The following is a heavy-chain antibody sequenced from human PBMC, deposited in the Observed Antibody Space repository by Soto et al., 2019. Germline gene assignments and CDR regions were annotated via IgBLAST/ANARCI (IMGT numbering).Heavy chain of an antibody. CDR1: GFTFSSYS. CDR2: ISSSSSYI. D-gene: IGHD3-10*01. J-gene: IGHJ4*02. Sequence: GSLRLSCAASGFTFSSYSMNWVRQAPGKGLEWVSSISSSSSYIYYADSVKGRFTISRDNAKNSLYLQMNSLRAEDTAVYYCARGITMVRGVIISYFDYWGQGTLVTVSS. CDR3: ARGITMVRGVIISYFDY. V-gene: IGHV3-21*01.